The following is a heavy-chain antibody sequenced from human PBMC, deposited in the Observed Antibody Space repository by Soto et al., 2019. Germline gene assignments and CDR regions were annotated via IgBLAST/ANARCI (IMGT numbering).Heavy chain of an antibody. CDR1: GFTFSSYA. CDR2: ISSNGGST. CDR3: VKGDIVVVVAATGFDY. D-gene: IGHD2-15*01. J-gene: IGHJ4*02. Sequence: GGSLRLSCSASGFTFSSYAMHWVRQAPGKGLEYVSAISSNGGSTYYADPVKGRFTISRDNSKNTLYLQMSSLRAEDTAVYYCVKGDIVVVVAATGFDYWGQGTLVTVSS. V-gene: IGHV3-64D*08.